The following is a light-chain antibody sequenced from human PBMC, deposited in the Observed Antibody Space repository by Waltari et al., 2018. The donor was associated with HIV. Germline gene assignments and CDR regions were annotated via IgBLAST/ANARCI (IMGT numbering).Light chain of an antibody. CDR1: QSVSTNY. CDR3: QQYGNAPLYS. CDR2: GAS. Sequence: EIVLTQSPGTLSLSPGERVTLSCRASQSVSTNYLTWYQQKPGQAPRVLIYGASSRATDIPDRFSGSGSGTDFTLTISRLEPEDSAVYFCQQYGNAPLYSFGQGTSLEIK. V-gene: IGKV3-20*01. J-gene: IGKJ2*03.